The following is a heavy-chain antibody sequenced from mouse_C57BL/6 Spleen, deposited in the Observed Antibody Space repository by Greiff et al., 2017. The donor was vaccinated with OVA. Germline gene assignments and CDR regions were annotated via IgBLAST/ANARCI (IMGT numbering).Heavy chain of an antibody. J-gene: IGHJ1*03. CDR3: ARDHDWYFDV. CDR2: IDPSDSEP. Sequence: QVQLQQPGAELVRPGSSVKLSCKASGYTFTSYWMHWVKQRPIQGLEWIGNIDPSDSEPHYNQKFKDKATLTVDKSSSTAYMQLSSLTSEDSAVYYCARDHDWYFDVWGTGTTVTVSS. V-gene: IGHV1-52*01. CDR1: GYTFTSYW.